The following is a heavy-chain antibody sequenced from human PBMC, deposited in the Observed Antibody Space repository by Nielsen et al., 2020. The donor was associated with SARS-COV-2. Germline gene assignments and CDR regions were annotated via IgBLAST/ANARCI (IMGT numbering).Heavy chain of an antibody. D-gene: IGHD1-20*01. CDR1: GYTFTTHY. CDR3: ARGSRYNWNGNWFDP. CDR2: INPTGGST. Sequence: ASVKVSCKASGYTFTTHYIHWLRQAPGQGLEWVGIINPTGGSTSYAQKFQGRVSMTRDTSTSTVYMELSSLKSEDTALYYCARGSRYNWNGNWFDPWGQGTLVTVSS. J-gene: IGHJ5*02. V-gene: IGHV1-46*01.